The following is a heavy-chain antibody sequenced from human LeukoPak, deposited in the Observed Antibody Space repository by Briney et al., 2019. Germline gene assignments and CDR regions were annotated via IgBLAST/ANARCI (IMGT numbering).Heavy chain of an antibody. D-gene: IGHD5-24*01. CDR3: ARGDGFVYF. CDR2: IYYTGST. J-gene: IGHJ4*02. Sequence: KPSETLSLTCSVSGGVISGYYWSWIRQPPGKGLQWIGYIYYTGSTNYNPSLKSRVTISVDTSKNQFSLNLSSVTAADTAVYYCARGDGFVYFWGQGTLVTVSS. V-gene: IGHV4-59*01. CDR1: GGVISGYY.